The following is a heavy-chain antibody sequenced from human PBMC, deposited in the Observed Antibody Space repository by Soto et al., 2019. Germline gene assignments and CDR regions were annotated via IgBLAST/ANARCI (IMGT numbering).Heavy chain of an antibody. V-gene: IGHV3-74*01. D-gene: IGHD6-13*01. CDR2: INGEGSST. J-gene: IGHJ4*02. CDR1: GFTFSSYW. CDR3: VRTRLVVAAGTREDY. Sequence: EVQLVESGGGLVQPGGSLRLSCAASGFTFSSYWMHWVRQAPGKGLVWVSRINGEGSSTSYADSVKGRFTISRDNAKNTLYLKMNSLRAEETAVYYCVRTRLVVAAGTREDYWGQGTLVTVSS.